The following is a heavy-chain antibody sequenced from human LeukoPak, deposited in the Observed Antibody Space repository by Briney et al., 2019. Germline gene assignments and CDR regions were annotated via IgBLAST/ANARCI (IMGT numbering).Heavy chain of an antibody. CDR2: ISGSGGST. CDR1: GFTFSSYA. J-gene: IGHJ4*02. V-gene: IGHV3-23*01. D-gene: IGHD6-19*01. Sequence: GGSLRLSCAASGFTFSSYAMSWVRQAPGKGLEWVSAISGSGGSTYYADSVKGRFTISRDNSKNTLYLQMNSLRAEDTAVYSCAKDRSHLPVAGFDSWGQGTLVTVSS. CDR3: AKDRSHLPVAGFDS.